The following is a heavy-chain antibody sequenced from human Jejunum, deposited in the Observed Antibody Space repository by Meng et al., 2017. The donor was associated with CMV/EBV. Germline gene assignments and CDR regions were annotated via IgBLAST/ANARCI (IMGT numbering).Heavy chain of an antibody. D-gene: IGHD3-10*01. Sequence: CDDYFWAWSRQPPGKGLEWIGEADHGGRANYGASRQSQVTISVDTSKNQFSLRLTSVAAADTAVYYCARGQRIALVRGGRFDPWGQGTLVTVSS. J-gene: IGHJ5*02. CDR3: ARGQRIALVRGGRFDP. CDR2: ADHGGRA. V-gene: IGHV4-34*01. CDR1: CDDYF.